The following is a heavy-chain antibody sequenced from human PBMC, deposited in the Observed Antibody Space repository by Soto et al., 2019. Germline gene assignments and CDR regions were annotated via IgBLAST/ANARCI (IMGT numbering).Heavy chain of an antibody. Sequence: QVQLVQSGAELRKPGASVKVSCKASGYSFSSYGINWVRQAPGQGLEWMGWINTYNGNRNYAQKFEDRVTMTTATAPNTVYMALRSLKSDDPARYYWARGRLRGYDSSGFYSWGQGTLVTVSS. CDR3: ARGRLRGYDSSGFYS. J-gene: IGHJ4*02. V-gene: IGHV1-18*01. CDR2: INTYNGNR. D-gene: IGHD3-22*01. CDR1: GYSFSSYG.